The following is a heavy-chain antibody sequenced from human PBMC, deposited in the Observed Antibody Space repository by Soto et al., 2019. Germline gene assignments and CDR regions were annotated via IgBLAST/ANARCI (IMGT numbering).Heavy chain of an antibody. Sequence: EVQLVESGGGLVQPGGSLRLSCEASGFTFSTFWMHWVRQAPGKGLLWVSRINSDGSSTNYADSVKGRVTISKDNAKNTLYLQLHSLRPEDTAVYYCARDFGYWGQGTLVTGSS. CDR3: ARDFGY. V-gene: IGHV3-74*01. CDR2: INSDGSST. J-gene: IGHJ1*01. CDR1: GFTFSTFW. D-gene: IGHD3-16*01.